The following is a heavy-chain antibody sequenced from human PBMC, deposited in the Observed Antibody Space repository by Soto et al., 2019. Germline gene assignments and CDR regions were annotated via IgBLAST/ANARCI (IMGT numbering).Heavy chain of an antibody. J-gene: IGHJ3*02. CDR2: IYYSGST. CDR1: GGSISSYY. CDR3: ARDLGYCSGGCCHGRTLDAFDI. V-gene: IGHV4-59*01. D-gene: IGHD2-15*01. Sequence: PSETLSLTCTVSGGSISSYYWSWIRQPPGKGLEWIGYIYYSGSTNYNPSLKSRVTISVDTSKNQFSLKLSSVTDADTAVYYCARDLGYCSGGCCHGRTLDAFDIFGQGAMLTVSS.